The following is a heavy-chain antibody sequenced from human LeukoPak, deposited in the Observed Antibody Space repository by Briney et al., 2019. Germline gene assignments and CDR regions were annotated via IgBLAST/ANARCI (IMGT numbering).Heavy chain of an antibody. CDR2: IFYNGRN. D-gene: IGHD2-15*01. J-gene: IGHJ5*02. CDR1: GGSISTGGYY. V-gene: IGHV4-31*03. CDR3: ARDTYYSGGSYYSGNWFDP. Sequence: ASETLSLTCTLSGGSISTGGYYCSWTPQHPGKGLEGIGFIFYNGRNSYNPSLKSRVPISVATSKNQFSLKLRSVTAADTAVYYCARDTYYSGGSYYSGNWFDPWGQGTLVTVSS.